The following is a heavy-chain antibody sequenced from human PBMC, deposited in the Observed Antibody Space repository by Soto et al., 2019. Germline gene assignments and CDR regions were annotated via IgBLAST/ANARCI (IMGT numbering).Heavy chain of an antibody. V-gene: IGHV1-18*04. CDR3: ARAGDSNWNYVSSYS. CDR2: ISANSGDT. D-gene: IGHD1-7*01. Sequence: ASVKVSCKASGYSFTSYGFNWVRQAPGQGLEWMGWISANSGDTNYAQNLQGRVTMTTDTSTSTVYMELRSLTSDDTAVYYCARAGDSNWNYVSSYSWGQGTLVTVSS. CDR1: GYSFTSYG. J-gene: IGHJ4*02.